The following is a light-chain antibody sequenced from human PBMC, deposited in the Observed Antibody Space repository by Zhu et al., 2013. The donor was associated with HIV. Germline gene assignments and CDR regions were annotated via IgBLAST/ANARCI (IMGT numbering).Light chain of an antibody. V-gene: IGKV3-11*01. CDR1: QSVSSS. Sequence: DIVLTQSPATLSLSPGERATLSCRASQSVSSSLAWFQQTPGQAPRLLIYDASNRATGIPARFSGSGSGTDFTLTISSLQPEDIATYYCQHYHTLPPALTFGGGTKVQIK. J-gene: IGKJ4*01. CDR3: QHYHTLPPALT. CDR2: DAS.